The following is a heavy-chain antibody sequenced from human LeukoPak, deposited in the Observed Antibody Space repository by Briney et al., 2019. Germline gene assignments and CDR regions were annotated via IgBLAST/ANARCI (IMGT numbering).Heavy chain of an antibody. CDR1: GFTFSAYG. CDR2: IRYDGSNK. CDR3: AKDAGYCSSTSCYGGFDY. Sequence: PGGSLRLSCAASGFTFSAYGMHWVRQAPGKGLEWVAFIRYDGSNKYYADSVKGRFTISRDNSKNTLYLQMNSLRAEDTAVYYCAKDAGYCSSTSCYGGFDYWGQGTLVTVSS. D-gene: IGHD2-2*01. V-gene: IGHV3-30*02. J-gene: IGHJ4*02.